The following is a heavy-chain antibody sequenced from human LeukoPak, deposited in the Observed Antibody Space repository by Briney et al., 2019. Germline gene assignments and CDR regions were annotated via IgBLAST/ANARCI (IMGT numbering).Heavy chain of an antibody. CDR3: ARESLLWEDPGGFDP. V-gene: IGHV3-7*01. D-gene: IGHD3-10*01. Sequence: GGSLRLFCAASGLTLSVYWMSWVRQAPGKGLECGTNIKQDGSEKYYMDSVRGRFTISRDNAKNSLYLQMNSLRAEDTAVYYCARESLLWEDPGGFDPWGQGTLVTVSS. CDR2: IKQDGSEK. J-gene: IGHJ5*02. CDR1: GLTLSVYW.